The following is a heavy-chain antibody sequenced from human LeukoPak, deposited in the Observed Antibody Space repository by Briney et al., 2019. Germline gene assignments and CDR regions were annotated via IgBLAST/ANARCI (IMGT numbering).Heavy chain of an antibody. CDR1: GFTFSSYA. CDR2: ISGSGGST. J-gene: IGHJ4*02. CDR3: AKDKSKRYSGTYLFDY. Sequence: PGGPLRLSCAASGFTFSSYAMSWVRQAPVKGLEWVSAISGSGGSTYYADSVKGRFTISRDNSKNTLYLQMNSLRAEDTAVYYCAKDKSKRYSGTYLFDYWGQGTLVTVSS. D-gene: IGHD5-12*01. V-gene: IGHV3-23*01.